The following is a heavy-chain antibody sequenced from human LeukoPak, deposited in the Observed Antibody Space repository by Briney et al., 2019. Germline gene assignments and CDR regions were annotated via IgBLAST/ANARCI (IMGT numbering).Heavy chain of an antibody. D-gene: IGHD6-19*01. CDR2: ITGTGGTT. V-gene: IGHV3-23*01. Sequence: TGGSLRLSCAASGFTFTGYAMSWVRQAPGKGLEWVSAITGTGGTTYYAASVKGRFTVSRDNSKDTLYLQMSSLRDEDTAIYYCAKVRDNRDWYKDAFDFWGQGTRVTVSS. CDR1: GFTFTGYA. J-gene: IGHJ3*01. CDR3: AKVRDNRDWYKDAFDF.